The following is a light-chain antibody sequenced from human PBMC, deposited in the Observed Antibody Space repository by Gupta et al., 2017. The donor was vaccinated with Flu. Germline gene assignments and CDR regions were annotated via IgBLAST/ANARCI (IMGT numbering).Light chain of an antibody. CDR1: SGSVSTSYY. V-gene: IGLV8-61*01. Sequence: QTVVTQEPSFSVSPGGTVTLTCGLSSGSVSTSYYPSWYQQTPGQAPRTLIYSTNTRSSGVPDRFSGSIPGNKAALTITGAQADDESDYYCVLYMGSGIWVFGGGTKL. J-gene: IGLJ3*02. CDR2: STN. CDR3: VLYMGSGIWV.